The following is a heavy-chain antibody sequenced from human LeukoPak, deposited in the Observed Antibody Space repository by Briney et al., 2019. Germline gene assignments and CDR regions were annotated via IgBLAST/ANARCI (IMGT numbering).Heavy chain of an antibody. J-gene: IGHJ6*03. CDR3: ARGDYFGNFGIGTSYYYYYMDV. CDR1: GGTFSNYA. CDR2: IIPIFGTA. Sequence: ASVKVSCKASGGTFSNYAISWVRQAPGQGLEWMGGIIPIFGTANYAQKFRGRVTITADKSTRTAYMELSSLRSEDTAVYYCARGDYFGNFGIGTSYYYYYMDVWGKGTTVTVSS. D-gene: IGHD2/OR15-2a*01. V-gene: IGHV1-69*06.